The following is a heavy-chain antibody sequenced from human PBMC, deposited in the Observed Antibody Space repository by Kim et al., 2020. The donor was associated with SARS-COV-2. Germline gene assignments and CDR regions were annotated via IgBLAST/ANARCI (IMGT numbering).Heavy chain of an antibody. CDR3: AKGQKLVPPSYYYYGMDV. Sequence: GGSLRLSCAASGFTFDDYAMHWVRQAPGKGLEWVSGISWNSGSIGYADSVKGRFTISRDNAKNSLYLQMNSLRAEDTALYYCAKGQKLVPPSYYYYGMDV. CDR2: ISWNSGSI. CDR1: GFTFDDYA. D-gene: IGHD6-13*01. V-gene: IGHV3-9*01. J-gene: IGHJ6*01.